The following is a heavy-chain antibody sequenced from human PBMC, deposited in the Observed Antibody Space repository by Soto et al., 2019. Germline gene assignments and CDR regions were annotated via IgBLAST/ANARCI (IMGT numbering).Heavy chain of an antibody. Sequence: PGGTLRLSCAASGFTLRTYTMNWVRQAPGKGLEWVSSISISSSDRYYADSVRGRFTISRDNAKNALYLQMNSLRADDTAVYFCVSCMNPLFGGQGTLVTVSS. CDR3: VSCMNPLF. CDR2: ISISSSDR. J-gene: IGHJ4*01. V-gene: IGHV3-21*06. CDR1: GFTLRTYT.